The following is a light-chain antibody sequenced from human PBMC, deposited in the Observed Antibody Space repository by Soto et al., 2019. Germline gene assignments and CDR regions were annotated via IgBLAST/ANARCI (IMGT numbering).Light chain of an antibody. CDR1: SSDVGSYNL. CDR2: EGS. V-gene: IGLV2-23*01. CDR3: CSYEGRRNYV. Sequence: QSVLTQPVSVSGSPGQSITISCTGTSSDVGSYNLVSWYQHHPGKAPKLMIYEGSKRPSGVSNRFSASKSGNTASLTISGLQAEDEADYHCCSYEGRRNYVFGAGTKVTVL. J-gene: IGLJ1*01.